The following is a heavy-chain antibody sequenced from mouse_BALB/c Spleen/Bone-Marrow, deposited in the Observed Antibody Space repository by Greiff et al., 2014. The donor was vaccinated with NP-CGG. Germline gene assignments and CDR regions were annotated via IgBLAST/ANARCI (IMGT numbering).Heavy chain of an antibody. D-gene: IGHD2-14*01. Sequence: EVQLQQSGAELVKPGASVKLSCTASGFNIKDTYMPWVKQRPEQGLEWIGRIDPANGNTKYDPKFQGKATITADTSSNTAYLQLSSLTSEDTAVYYCAAYYRYLAWFAYWGQGTLVTVSA. CDR2: IDPANGNT. V-gene: IGHV14-3*02. CDR1: GFNIKDTY. J-gene: IGHJ3*01. CDR3: AAYYRYLAWFAY.